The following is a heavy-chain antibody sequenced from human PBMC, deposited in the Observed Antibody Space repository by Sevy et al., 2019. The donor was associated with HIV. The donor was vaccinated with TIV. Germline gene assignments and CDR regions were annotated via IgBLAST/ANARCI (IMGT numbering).Heavy chain of an antibody. Sequence: GGSLRLSCAASGFTFSSYAMSWVRQAPGKGLEWVSVISGSGDSTYYVDSVKGRFPISRDNSKNTLYLQMNSLRAEDTAVYYCAKEGRGYHGSGSSDYWGQGALVTVSS. J-gene: IGHJ4*02. V-gene: IGHV3-23*01. CDR2: ISGSGDST. CDR3: AKEGRGYHGSGSSDY. D-gene: IGHD3-10*01. CDR1: GFTFSSYA.